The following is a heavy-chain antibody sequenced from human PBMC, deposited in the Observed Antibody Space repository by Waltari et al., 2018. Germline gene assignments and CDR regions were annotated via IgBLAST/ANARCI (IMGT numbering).Heavy chain of an antibody. J-gene: IGHJ5*02. V-gene: IGHV1-69*10. D-gene: IGHD3-10*01. CDR3: ASGRHYYCSCSYLLDP. Sequence: QVQLVQSGAEVKKPGSSVKVACKASGGTFSSYAISWVRQAPGQGLEWMGGIIPNLGISNYAEKFQVRVTITADNSTSTAYMELMSLRPEDTAVYYCASGRHYYCSCSYLLDPWGQGTLVTVSS. CDR1: GGTFSSYA. CDR2: IIPNLGIS.